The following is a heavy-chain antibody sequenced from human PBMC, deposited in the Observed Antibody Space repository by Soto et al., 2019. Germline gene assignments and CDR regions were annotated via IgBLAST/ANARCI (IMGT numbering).Heavy chain of an antibody. Sequence: GGSLRLSCAASGFTFDDYAMHWVRQAPGKGLEWVSGISWNSGSIGYADSVKGRFTISRDNAKNSLYLQMNSLRAEDTALYYCAKARLGVVVVAASVGDYWGQGTLVTVSS. V-gene: IGHV3-9*01. CDR2: ISWNSGSI. J-gene: IGHJ4*02. D-gene: IGHD2-15*01. CDR3: AKARLGVVVVAASVGDY. CDR1: GFTFDDYA.